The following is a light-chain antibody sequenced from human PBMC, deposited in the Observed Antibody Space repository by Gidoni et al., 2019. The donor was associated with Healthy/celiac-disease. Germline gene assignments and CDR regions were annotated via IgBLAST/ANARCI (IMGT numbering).Light chain of an antibody. Sequence: MGLTQPPATLSLSPGERATLSCRASQGVSSYLAWYQQKPGQAPRLLIYGASNRATGIPARFSGSGSGTDFTLTISSLEPEDFAVYYCQQRSNWPLTFGGGTKVEIK. V-gene: IGKV3-11*01. CDR3: QQRSNWPLT. CDR1: QGVSSY. CDR2: GAS. J-gene: IGKJ4*01.